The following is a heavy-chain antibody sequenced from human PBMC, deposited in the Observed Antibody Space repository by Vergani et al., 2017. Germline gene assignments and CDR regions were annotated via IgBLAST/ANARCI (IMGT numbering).Heavy chain of an antibody. CDR2: ISGSGGST. J-gene: IGHJ6*02. D-gene: IGHD5-12*01. Sequence: EVHLLESGGDLVQPGGSLRLSCAASGFTFNHYAMNWVRQAPGKGLEWVSGISGSGGSTYYAGSVKGRFTISRDSSKNTLYLQMNSLSAGDTAVYYCAKANPRNSGYDYLYYYHAVDVWGQGTTVTVSS. CDR1: GFTFNHYA. V-gene: IGHV3-23*01. CDR3: AKANPRNSGYDYLYYYHAVDV.